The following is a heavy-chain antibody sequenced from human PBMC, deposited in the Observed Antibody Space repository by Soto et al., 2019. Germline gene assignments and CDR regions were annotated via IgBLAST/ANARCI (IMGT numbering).Heavy chain of an antibody. CDR2: IIPIFGTA. J-gene: IGHJ6*02. CDR3: AREDSPLGYCSITSCYGVMDV. V-gene: IGHV1-69*13. Sequence: SVKVSCKASGGTFSSYAISWVRQAPGQGLEWMGGIIPIFGTANYAQKFQGRVTITADESTSTAYMELSSLRSEDTAVYYCAREDSPLGYCSITSCYGVMDVWGQGTTVTVSS. D-gene: IGHD2-2*01. CDR1: GGTFSSYA.